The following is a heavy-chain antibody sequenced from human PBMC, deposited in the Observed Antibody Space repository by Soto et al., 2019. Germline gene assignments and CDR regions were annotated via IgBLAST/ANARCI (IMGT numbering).Heavy chain of an antibody. Sequence: QVQLVQSGAEVKQPGASMKVSCKASGYIFSDNYIHWVRQAPGQGLEWMAWINPKSGGTNYARNLQGRVTLTRDTSISTAYMDRSRLTSDDTAVYYWARAREDSSGWFDYWGQGTLVTVSS. CDR1: GYIFSDNY. CDR2: INPKSGGT. D-gene: IGHD6-19*01. J-gene: IGHJ4*02. V-gene: IGHV1-2*02. CDR3: ARAREDSSGWFDY.